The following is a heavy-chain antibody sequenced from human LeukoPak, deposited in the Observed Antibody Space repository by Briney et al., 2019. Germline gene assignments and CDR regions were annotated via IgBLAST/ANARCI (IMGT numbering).Heavy chain of an antibody. CDR1: GFTFSSYS. Sequence: GGSLRLSCAASGFTFSSYSMNWVRQAPGKGLEWVSSISSSSSYIYYADSVKGRFTISRDNAKNLLYLQMNSLRAEDTAVYYCARDPYYDSSGYYFGGDAFDIWGQGTMVTVSS. CDR3: ARDPYYDSSGYYFGGDAFDI. V-gene: IGHV3-21*01. D-gene: IGHD3-22*01. J-gene: IGHJ3*02. CDR2: ISSSSSYI.